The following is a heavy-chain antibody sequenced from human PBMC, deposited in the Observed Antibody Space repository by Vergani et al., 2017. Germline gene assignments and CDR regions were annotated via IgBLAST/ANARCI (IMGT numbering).Heavy chain of an antibody. CDR1: GFSLSTSGVG. J-gene: IGHJ4*02. D-gene: IGHD4-17*01. CDR2: IYWDDDK. CDR3: AHRGYGDYFELYYFDY. Sequence: QITLKESGPTLVKPTQTLTLTCTFSGFSLSTSGVGVGWIRQPPGKALEWLALIYWDDDKRYSPSLKSRLTITKDTSKNQVVRTMTNMDPVDTATYYCAHRGYGDYFELYYFDYWGQGTLVTVSS. V-gene: IGHV2-5*02.